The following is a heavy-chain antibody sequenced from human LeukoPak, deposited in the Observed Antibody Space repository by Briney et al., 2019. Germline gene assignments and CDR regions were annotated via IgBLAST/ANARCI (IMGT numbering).Heavy chain of an antibody. V-gene: IGHV3-7*01. CDR3: ARDGIGIVTAYYFDY. Sequence: GGSLRLSCAASGFTFSSYWMSWVRQAPGKGLEWVANIKQDGSEKYYVDSVKGRFTISRDNAKNSLYLQMNSLRAGDTAVYYCARDGIGIVTAYYFDYWGQGTLVTVSS. D-gene: IGHD2/OR15-2a*01. CDR1: GFTFSSYW. CDR2: IKQDGSEK. J-gene: IGHJ4*02.